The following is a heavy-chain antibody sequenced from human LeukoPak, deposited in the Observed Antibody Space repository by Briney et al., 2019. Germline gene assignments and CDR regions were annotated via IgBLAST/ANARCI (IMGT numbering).Heavy chain of an antibody. V-gene: IGHV1-2*02. CDR2: INPNSDGT. J-gene: IGHJ4*02. CDR1: GYTFTGYY. Sequence: VASVKVSCKASGYTFTGYYIHWVRQGPGQGMEGMGWINPNSDGTNYAQKSQGRVTITTDTTRSTAYMEVRRLRSDDTAVYYCAKYSDIWSGLTPLLYWGQGTLFTVSP. CDR3: AKYSDIWSGLTPLLY. D-gene: IGHD3-3*01.